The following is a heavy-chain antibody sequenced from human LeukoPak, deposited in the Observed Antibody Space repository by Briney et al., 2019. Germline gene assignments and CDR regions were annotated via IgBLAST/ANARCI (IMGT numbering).Heavy chain of an antibody. Sequence: GGSLGLSCAASGFTFSDYYMNWIRQAPGKGLEWVSYISSSGSTIYYADSVKGRFTISRDNAKNSLYLQMNSLRAEDTAVYYCARQYSYGSRAFDYWGQGTLVTVSS. V-gene: IGHV3-11*01. CDR3: ARQYSYGSRAFDY. D-gene: IGHD5-18*01. CDR1: GFTFSDYY. CDR2: ISSSGSTI. J-gene: IGHJ4*02.